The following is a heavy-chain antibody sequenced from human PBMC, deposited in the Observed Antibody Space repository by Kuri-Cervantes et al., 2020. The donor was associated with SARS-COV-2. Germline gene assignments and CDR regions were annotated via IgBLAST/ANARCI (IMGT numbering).Heavy chain of an antibody. CDR2: TYYRSKWYH. V-gene: IGHV6-1*01. D-gene: IGHD1-1*01. Sequence: SQTLSLTCAISGDSVSGNSAGWNWIRQSPSRGLEWLGRTYYRSKWYHDYAVSVKSRIIISPDTSKNQFSLQLSSVTPEDTAVYYCARVTTGTLDYWGQGTLVTVSS. CDR3: ARVTTGTLDY. J-gene: IGHJ4*02. CDR1: GDSVSGNSAG.